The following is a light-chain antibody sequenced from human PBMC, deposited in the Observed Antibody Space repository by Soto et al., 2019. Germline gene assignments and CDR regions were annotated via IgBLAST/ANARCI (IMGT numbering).Light chain of an antibody. CDR3: MQGTPSPPPT. J-gene: IGKJ5*01. Sequence: DVVMTQSPLSLPVTLGQPASISCRSSQSLVHSDGNTYLNWFQQRPGQSPRRLIYKVSNRYSGGPDRFSGSGSGTDFTLEISRVEAEDVGVYYCMQGTPSPPPTFGQGTRLEIK. V-gene: IGKV2-30*02. CDR2: KVS. CDR1: QSLVHSDGNTY.